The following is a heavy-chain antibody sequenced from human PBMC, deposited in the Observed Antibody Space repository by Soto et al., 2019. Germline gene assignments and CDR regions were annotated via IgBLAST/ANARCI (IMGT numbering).Heavy chain of an antibody. D-gene: IGHD3-3*02. Sequence: HAPSLTCAISVDSVSSNTASWNWIRQSPSRGLEWLGRTYFRSEWYNDYAVSVKSRIIINPDTAKNQFSLQLNSVPTDDTAVYFGANGDNIGNKNGYAFDPWGQGIMGTVSS. CDR1: VDSVSSNTAS. J-gene: IGHJ5*02. V-gene: IGHV6-1*01. CDR3: ANGDNIGNKNGYAFDP. CDR2: TYFRSEWYN.